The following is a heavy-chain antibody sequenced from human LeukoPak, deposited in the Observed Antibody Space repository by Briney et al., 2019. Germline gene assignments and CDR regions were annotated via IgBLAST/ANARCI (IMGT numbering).Heavy chain of an antibody. V-gene: IGHV3-23*01. J-gene: IGHJ6*02. CDR1: GFTFSSYA. CDR3: AKRDYGDYRGSNYYYGMDV. Sequence: GGSLRLFCAASGFTFSSYAMSWVRQAPEKGLEWVSAISGSGGSTYYADSVKGRFTISRDNSKNTLYLQMNSLRAEDTAVYYCAKRDYGDYRGSNYYYGMDVWGQGTTVTVSS. D-gene: IGHD4-17*01. CDR2: ISGSGGST.